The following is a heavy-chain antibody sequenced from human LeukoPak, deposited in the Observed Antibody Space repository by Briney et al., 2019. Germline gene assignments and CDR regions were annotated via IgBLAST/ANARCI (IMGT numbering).Heavy chain of an antibody. D-gene: IGHD6-19*01. Sequence: PSETLSLTCTVSGGSISSSSYYWGWIRQPPGKGLEWIGSIYYSGSTYYNPSLKSRVTISVDTSKNQFSLKLSSVTAADTAVYYCARGEWLAHYFDYWGQGTLVIVSS. CDR1: GGSISSSSYY. CDR2: IYYSGST. CDR3: ARGEWLAHYFDY. V-gene: IGHV4-39*01. J-gene: IGHJ4*02.